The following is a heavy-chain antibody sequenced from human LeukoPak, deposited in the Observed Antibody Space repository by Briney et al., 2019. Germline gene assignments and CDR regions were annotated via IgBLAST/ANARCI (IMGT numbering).Heavy chain of an antibody. Sequence: ASVKVSCKASGYTFTSYYMHWVRQAPGQGLEWMGIINPSGGSTSYAQKFQGRVTMTRDTSTSTVYMELSSLRSEDTAVYYCARSTYCDFWSGYYYYYGMDAWGQGTTVTASS. V-gene: IGHV1-46*01. CDR3: ARSTYCDFWSGYYYYYGMDA. J-gene: IGHJ6*02. D-gene: IGHD3-3*01. CDR1: GYTFTSYY. CDR2: INPSGGST.